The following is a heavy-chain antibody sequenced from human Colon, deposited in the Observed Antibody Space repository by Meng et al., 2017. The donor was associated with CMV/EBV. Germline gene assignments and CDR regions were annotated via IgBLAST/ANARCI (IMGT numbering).Heavy chain of an antibody. V-gene: IGHV3-74*01. CDR1: GITFRHYW. Sequence: RLTCVASGITFRHYWMHWVRQRPGKGLVWVSHILNDGSGTGYADSVKGRFTISRDNAKNTLYLQMDSLRVEDTAVYYCARGAGGFDYWGQGTLVTVSS. D-gene: IGHD3-10*01. CDR3: ARGAGGFDY. CDR2: ILNDGSGT. J-gene: IGHJ4*02.